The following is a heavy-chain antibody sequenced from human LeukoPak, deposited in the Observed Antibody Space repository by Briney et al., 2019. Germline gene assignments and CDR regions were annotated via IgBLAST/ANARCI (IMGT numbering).Heavy chain of an antibody. CDR1: GYTFTSYG. V-gene: IGHV1-18*01. J-gene: IGHJ4*02. CDR3: ARDYRGSESPSIY. Sequence: GASVKVSCKASGYTFTSYGISCVRQGPGQGLEWMGWIITYNGNTNYAQKFQGRVTMTTDTSTSTAYMELRSLRSDDTAVYYCARDYRGSESPSIYWGQGTLVTVSS. CDR2: IITYNGNT. D-gene: IGHD3-10*01.